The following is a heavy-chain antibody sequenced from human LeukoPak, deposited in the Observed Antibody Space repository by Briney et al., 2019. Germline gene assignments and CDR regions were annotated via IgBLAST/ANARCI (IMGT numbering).Heavy chain of an antibody. J-gene: IGHJ4*02. D-gene: IGHD1-26*01. CDR3: ATFPGVGATHYYFDY. Sequence: ASVKVSCKVSGYTLTDVSMHWVRQAPGKGLDWKGTFDPEHGETIYAQKFQGRVTMTEDTSTDTAYMELSSLRSEDTAVYYCATFPGVGATHYYFDYWGQGTLVTVSS. CDR2: FDPEHGET. V-gene: IGHV1-24*01. CDR1: GYTLTDVS.